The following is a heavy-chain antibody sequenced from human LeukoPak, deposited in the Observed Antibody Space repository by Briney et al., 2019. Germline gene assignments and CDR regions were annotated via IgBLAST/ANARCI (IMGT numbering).Heavy chain of an antibody. CDR3: ARDFGSGWDY. D-gene: IGHD6-19*01. Sequence: GGSLRLSCAASGFPFSSYWMHWVRQAPGKGLEWVAVISYDGSNKYYADSVKGRFTISRDNSKNTLYLQMNSLRAEDTAVYYCARDFGSGWDYWGQGTLVTVSS. CDR1: GFPFSSYW. V-gene: IGHV3-30-3*01. J-gene: IGHJ4*02. CDR2: ISYDGSNK.